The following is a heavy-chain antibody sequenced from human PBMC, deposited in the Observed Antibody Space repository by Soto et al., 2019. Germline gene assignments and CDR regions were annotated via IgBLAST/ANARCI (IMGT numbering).Heavy chain of an antibody. CDR1: GFDFNTYT. V-gene: IGHV3-21*02. D-gene: IGHD5-12*01. J-gene: IGHJ4*02. CDR2: IAGPTPYI. CDR3: ARNPLGYDYAHSFDF. Sequence: EVQLVESGGGLVRPGLSLRLSCAGSGFDFNTYTLNWVRQAPGKGLEWIVSIAGPTPYIYYAGSVRGRFNISRDNAKNSLSMQNKSLRADDQGVDYCARNPLGYDYAHSFDFWGQGTLVTVYS.